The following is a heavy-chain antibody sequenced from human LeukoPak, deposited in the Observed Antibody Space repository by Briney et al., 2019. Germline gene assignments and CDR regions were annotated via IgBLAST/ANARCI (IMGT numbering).Heavy chain of an antibody. CDR1: GFTFSSYW. CDR2: IKQDGSEK. Sequence: GGSLRLSCAASGFTFSSYWMSWVRLAPGKGLEWVANIKQDGSEKYYVDSVKGRFTISRDNAKNSLYLQMNSLRAEDTAVYYCARQYSSGWYPYFDYWGQGTLVTVSS. D-gene: IGHD6-19*01. CDR3: ARQYSSGWYPYFDY. V-gene: IGHV3-7*01. J-gene: IGHJ4*02.